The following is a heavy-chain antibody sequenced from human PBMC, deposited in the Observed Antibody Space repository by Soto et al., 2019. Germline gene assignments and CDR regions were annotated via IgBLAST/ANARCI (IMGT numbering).Heavy chain of an antibody. CDR2: INPSGGST. V-gene: IGHV1-46*01. CDR3: ASSLPYDSSGYYLPLDY. J-gene: IGHJ4*02. D-gene: IGHD3-22*01. CDR1: GYTFTSYY. Sequence: ASVKVSCKASGYTFTSYYMHWVRQAPGQGLEWMGIINPSGGSTSYAQKFQGRVTMTRDTSTSTVYMELSSLRSEDTAVYYCASSLPYDSSGYYLPLDYWGQGTLVTVSS.